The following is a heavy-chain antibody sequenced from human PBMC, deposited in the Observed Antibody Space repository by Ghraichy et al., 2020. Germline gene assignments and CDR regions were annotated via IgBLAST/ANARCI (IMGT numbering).Heavy chain of an antibody. D-gene: IGHD1-26*01. CDR1: GYTFTGYY. CDR2: INPNSGGT. J-gene: IGHJ4*02. CDR3: ARGAGATTWGSVSLLD. Sequence: ASVKGSCKASGYTFTGYYMHWVRQAPGQGLEWMGWINPNSGGTNYAQKFQGRVTMTRDTSISTAYMELSRLRSDDTAVYYCARGAGATTWGSVSLLDWGQGTLVTVSS. V-gene: IGHV1-2*02.